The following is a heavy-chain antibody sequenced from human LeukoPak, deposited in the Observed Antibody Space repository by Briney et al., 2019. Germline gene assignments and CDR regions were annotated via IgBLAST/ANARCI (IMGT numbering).Heavy chain of an antibody. J-gene: IGHJ4*02. CDR3: ARITTMVRAVLSY. D-gene: IGHD3-10*01. CDR2: MNPNSGNT. Sequence: ASVKVSCKASGYTFTSYDINWVRQATGQGLEWMGWMNPNSGNTGYAQKFQGRVTMTRNTSISTAYMELSSLRSEDTAVYYCARITTMVRAVLSYWGQGTLVTVSS. V-gene: IGHV1-8*01. CDR1: GYTFTSYD.